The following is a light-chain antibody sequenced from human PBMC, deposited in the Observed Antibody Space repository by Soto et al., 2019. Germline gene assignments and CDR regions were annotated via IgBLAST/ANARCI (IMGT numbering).Light chain of an antibody. Sequence: QSALTQPASVSGSPGQSITISCTGTSSDVGGYNYVSWYQQHPGKAPKLMIYDVSNRPSGVSNRFSGSMSGNTASLTISGLQAEDEDDYYCSSYTSSSTYVFGTGTKVTVL. J-gene: IGLJ1*01. V-gene: IGLV2-14*01. CDR1: SSDVGGYNY. CDR3: SSYTSSSTYV. CDR2: DVS.